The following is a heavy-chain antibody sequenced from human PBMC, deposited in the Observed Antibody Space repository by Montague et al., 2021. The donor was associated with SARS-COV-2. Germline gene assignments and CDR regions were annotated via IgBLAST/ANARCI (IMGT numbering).Heavy chain of an antibody. V-gene: IGHV6-1*01. CDR3: VRDTGSAQAGFDA. CDR2: YLPKKNN. Sequence: YLPKKNNDYATSVEGRISIDPDTSKNQFFLHLRSVTPEDTGVYYCVRDTGSAQAGFDAWGQGTLVTVSS. J-gene: IGHJ4*02. D-gene: IGHD4-17*01.